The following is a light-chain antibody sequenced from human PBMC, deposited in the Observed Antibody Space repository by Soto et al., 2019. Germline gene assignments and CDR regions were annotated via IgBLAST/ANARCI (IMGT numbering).Light chain of an antibody. J-gene: IGLJ2*01. V-gene: IGLV2-23*01. CDR1: STDVETYNL. Sequence: QAVLTQPASVSGSPGQSITVSCTGTSTDVETYNLVSWYQHHPGKAPKLIIYEGSKRPSGVSNRFSGSQSGNTASLTISGLQAEDEADYYCCSYAISSNVLFGGGTQLTVL. CDR2: EGS. CDR3: CSYAISSNVL.